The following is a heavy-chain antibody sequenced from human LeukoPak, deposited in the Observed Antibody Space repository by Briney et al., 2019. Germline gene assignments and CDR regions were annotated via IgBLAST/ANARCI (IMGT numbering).Heavy chain of an antibody. J-gene: IGHJ4*02. CDR2: ISSSGSTI. Sequence: GGSLRLSCAASGFTFSDYYMSWIRQAPGKGLEWVSYISSSGSTIYYADSVKGRFTISRDNAKNSLYLQMNSLRAEGTAVYYCARDWNYYDSSGYGYWGQGTLVTVSS. CDR3: ARDWNYYDSSGYGY. V-gene: IGHV3-11*01. CDR1: GFTFSDYY. D-gene: IGHD3-22*01.